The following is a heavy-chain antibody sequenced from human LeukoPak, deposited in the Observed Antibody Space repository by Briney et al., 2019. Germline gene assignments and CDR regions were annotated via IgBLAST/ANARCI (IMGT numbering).Heavy chain of an antibody. J-gene: IGHJ4*02. CDR3: ARGRGYYDILTGYFPFGY. D-gene: IGHD3-9*01. Sequence: PSGTLSLTCAVYGGSFSGYYWSWIRQPPGKGLEWIGEINHSVSTNYNPSLKSRVIISVDTSKNQFSLKLSSVTAADTAVYYCARGRGYYDILTGYFPFGYWGQGTLLTVSS. V-gene: IGHV4-34*01. CDR1: GGSFSGYY. CDR2: INHSVST.